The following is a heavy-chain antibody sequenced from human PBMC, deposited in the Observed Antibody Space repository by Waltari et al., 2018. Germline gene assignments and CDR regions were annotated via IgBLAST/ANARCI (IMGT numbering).Heavy chain of an antibody. CDR2: IYHSGST. D-gene: IGHD6-13*01. CDR1: GGSISSSNW. J-gene: IGHJ4*02. CDR3: AREKIAAAGIGYFDY. V-gene: IGHV4-4*02. Sequence: QVQLQESGPGLVKPSGTLSLTCAVPGGSISSSNWWSWVRQPPGKGLEWIGEIYHSGSTNYNPSLKSRVTISVDTSKNQFSLKLSSVTAADTAVYYCAREKIAAAGIGYFDYWGQGTLVTVSS.